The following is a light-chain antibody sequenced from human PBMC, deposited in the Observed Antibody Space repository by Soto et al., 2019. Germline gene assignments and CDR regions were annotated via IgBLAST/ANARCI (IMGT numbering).Light chain of an antibody. CDR3: QHRSNWLGT. V-gene: IGKV3-11*01. CDR2: DAS. CDR1: QSVGGF. Sequence: EIVLTQSPATLSLSPGERATLSCRASQSVGGFLAWYQQRSGQTPRLLIYDASKRAPGIPARFSGSGSVTDFTLTISSLEPEDFAVYYCQHRSNWLGTFGPGTKVDIK. J-gene: IGKJ3*01.